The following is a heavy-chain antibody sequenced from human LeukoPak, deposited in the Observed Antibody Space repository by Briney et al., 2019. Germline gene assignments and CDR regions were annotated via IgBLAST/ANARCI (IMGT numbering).Heavy chain of an antibody. V-gene: IGHV3-48*04. CDR2: ISSSGSTI. CDR1: GFTFSSYS. Sequence: GGSLRLSCAASGFTFSSYSMNWVRQAPGKGLEWVSYISSSGSTIYYADSVKGRFTISRDNAKNSLYLQMNSLRAEDTAVYYCARVAVTTELDYWGQGTLVTVSS. CDR3: ARVAVTTELDY. D-gene: IGHD4-11*01. J-gene: IGHJ4*02.